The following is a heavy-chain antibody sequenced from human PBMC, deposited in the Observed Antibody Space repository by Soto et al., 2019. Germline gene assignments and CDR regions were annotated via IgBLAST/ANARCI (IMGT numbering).Heavy chain of an antibody. D-gene: IGHD3-10*01. Sequence: ASVKVSCKASGGNFSSYTFSWVRQAPGQGLEWMGGIIPIFATTNYAQKFQGRVTITADESTSTAYMALSSLRSEDTAVYYCAKAYYYGSGSYSHYYYYSMDVWGQGTTVTVSS. CDR1: GGNFSSYT. V-gene: IGHV1-69*13. CDR2: IIPIFATT. J-gene: IGHJ6*02. CDR3: AKAYYYGSGSYSHYYYYSMDV.